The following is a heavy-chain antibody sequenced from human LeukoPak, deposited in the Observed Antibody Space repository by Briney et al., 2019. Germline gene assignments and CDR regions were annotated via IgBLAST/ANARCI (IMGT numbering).Heavy chain of an antibody. D-gene: IGHD3-3*01. Sequence: SETLSLTCAVYGGSFNGYYWSWIRLPPGKGLEWIGEINHSGSTNYSPSLKSRVTLSVDTSKNQFSLRLSSVTAADTAVYYCARERSSGYAFDYWGQGTLVTVSS. CDR1: GGSFNGYY. CDR2: INHSGST. V-gene: IGHV4-34*01. CDR3: ARERSSGYAFDY. J-gene: IGHJ4*02.